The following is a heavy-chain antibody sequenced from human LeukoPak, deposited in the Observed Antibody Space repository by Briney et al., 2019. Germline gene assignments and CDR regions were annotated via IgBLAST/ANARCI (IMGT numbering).Heavy chain of an antibody. J-gene: IGHJ4*02. CDR1: GFIFSSYA. D-gene: IGHD3-10*01. V-gene: IGHV3-23*01. Sequence: GESLRLSCAASGFIFSSYAMSWVRQAPGKGLEWVSAISGSGGSTYYADSVKGRFTISRDNSKNTLYLQMNSLRAEDTAVYYCAKDRQLWFGELFDYWGQGTLVTVSS. CDR2: ISGSGGST. CDR3: AKDRQLWFGELFDY.